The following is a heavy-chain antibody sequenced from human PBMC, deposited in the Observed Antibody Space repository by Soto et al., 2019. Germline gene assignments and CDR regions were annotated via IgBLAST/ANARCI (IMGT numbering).Heavy chain of an antibody. J-gene: IGHJ5*02. V-gene: IGHV4-31*03. Sequence: NPSETLSLTCTVSGGSISSGGYYWSWIRQHPGKGLEWIGYIYYSGSTYYNPSLKSRVTISVDTSKNQFSLKLSSVTAADTAVYYCARDVVVVPAANGPNNWFDPWGQGTLVTVSS. CDR1: GGSISSGGYY. CDR3: ARDVVVVPAANGPNNWFDP. CDR2: IYYSGST. D-gene: IGHD2-2*01.